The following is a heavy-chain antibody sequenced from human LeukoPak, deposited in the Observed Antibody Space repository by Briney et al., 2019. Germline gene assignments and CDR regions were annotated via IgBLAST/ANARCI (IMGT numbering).Heavy chain of an antibody. V-gene: IGHV3-66*01. CDR2: IYSGGST. CDR3: ARTAAAGPFDY. D-gene: IGHD6-13*01. J-gene: IGHJ4*02. Sequence: GSLRLSCAASGFTVSSNYMSWVRQAPGKGLEWVSVIYSGGSTHYADSVKGRFTISRDNSKNTLYLQMNSLRAEDTAVYYCARTAAAGPFDYWGQGTLVTVSS. CDR1: GFTVSSNY.